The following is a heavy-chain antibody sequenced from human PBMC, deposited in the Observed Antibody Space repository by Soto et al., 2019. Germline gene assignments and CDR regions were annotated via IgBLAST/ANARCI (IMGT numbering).Heavy chain of an antibody. J-gene: IGHJ6*02. V-gene: IGHV3-30*18. CDR3: AKVGEGGSGSYYYYYYGMDV. Sequence: GGSLRLSCAASGFTFSSYGMHWVRQAPGKGLEWVAVISYDGSNKYYADSVKGRFTISRDNSKNTLYLQMNSLRAEDTAVYYCAKVGEGGSGSYYYYYYGMDVWGQGTTVTVSS. D-gene: IGHD1-26*01. CDR1: GFTFSSYG. CDR2: ISYDGSNK.